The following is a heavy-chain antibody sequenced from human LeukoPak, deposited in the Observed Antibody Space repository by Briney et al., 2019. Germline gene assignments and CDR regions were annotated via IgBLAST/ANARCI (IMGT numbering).Heavy chain of an antibody. CDR2: IYYSGST. CDR3: ARADYYDSSSALAPDY. J-gene: IGHJ4*02. Sequence: PSETLSLTCTVSGGSISSSSYYWGWIRQPPGKGLEWIGSIYYSGSTYYNPSLKSRVTISVDTSKNQFSLKLSSVTAADTAVYYCARADYYDSSSALAPDYWGQGTLVTVSS. V-gene: IGHV4-39*07. D-gene: IGHD3-22*01. CDR1: GGSISSSSYY.